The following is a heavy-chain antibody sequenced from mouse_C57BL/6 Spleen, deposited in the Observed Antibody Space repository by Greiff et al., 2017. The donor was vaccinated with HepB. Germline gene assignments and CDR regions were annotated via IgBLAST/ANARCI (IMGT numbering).Heavy chain of an antibody. J-gene: IGHJ2*01. CDR1: GYSITSGYY. CDR2: ISYDGSN. V-gene: IGHV3-6*01. Sequence: EVKLMESGPGLVKPSQSLSLTCSVTGYSITSGYYWNWIRQFPGNKLEWMGYISYDGSNNYNPSLKNRISITRDTSKNQFFLKLNSVTTEDTATYYCACMDGNYLDYWGQGTTLTVSS. D-gene: IGHD2-1*01. CDR3: ACMDGNYLDY.